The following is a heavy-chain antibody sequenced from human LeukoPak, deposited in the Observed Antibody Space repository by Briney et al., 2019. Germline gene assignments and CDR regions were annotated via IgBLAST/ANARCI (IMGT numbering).Heavy chain of an antibody. V-gene: IGHV1-2*02. Sequence: ASVKVSCKASGYTFTGYYMHWVRQAPGQGLEWMGWINPNSGGTNYAQKFQGRVTMTRDTSISTAYMELSRLRSDDTAVYYCARGRNRDDYYYYYMDVWGKGTTVTVSS. D-gene: IGHD1-14*01. J-gene: IGHJ6*03. CDR1: GYTFTGYY. CDR3: ARGRNRDDYYYYYMDV. CDR2: INPNSGGT.